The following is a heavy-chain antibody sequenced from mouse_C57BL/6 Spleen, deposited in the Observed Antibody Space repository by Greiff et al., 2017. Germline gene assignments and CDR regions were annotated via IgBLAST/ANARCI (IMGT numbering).Heavy chain of an antibody. CDR3: ASCDGYSPFAY. CDR1: GYAFSSYW. Sequence: QVQLKESGAELVKPGASVKISCKASGYAFSSYWMNWVKQRPGKGLEWIGQIYPRDGDTNYNGKFKGKATLTADKSSSTAYMQLSSLTSEDSAVYFCASCDGYSPFAYWGQGTLVTVSA. CDR2: IYPRDGDT. J-gene: IGHJ3*01. V-gene: IGHV1-80*01. D-gene: IGHD2-3*01.